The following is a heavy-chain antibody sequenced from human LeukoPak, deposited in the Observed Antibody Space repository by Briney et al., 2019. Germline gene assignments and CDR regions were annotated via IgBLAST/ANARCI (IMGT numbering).Heavy chain of an antibody. D-gene: IGHD6-13*01. Sequence: SVKVSCKASGGTFSSYAISWVRQAPGQGLEWMGRIIPILGIANYAQKFQGRVTITADKSTSTAYMELSSLRSEDTAVYYCARAGAAAGGGVDYYYYYYMDVWAKGPRSPSP. CDR3: ARAGAAAGGGVDYYYYYYMDV. J-gene: IGHJ6*03. CDR1: GGTFSSYA. CDR2: IIPILGIA. V-gene: IGHV1-69*04.